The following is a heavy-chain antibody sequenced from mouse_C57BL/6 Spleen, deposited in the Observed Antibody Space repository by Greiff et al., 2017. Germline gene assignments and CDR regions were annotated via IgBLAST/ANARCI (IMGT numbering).Heavy chain of an antibody. Sequence: EVQLQQSGPELVKPGASVKMSCKASGYTFTDYNMHWVKQSHGKSLEWIGYINPNNGGTSYNQKFKGKATLTVNKSSSTAYMELRSLTSEDSAVYYCATCRRAGTGYFDVWGTGTTVTVSS. CDR2: INPNNGGT. D-gene: IGHD3-3*01. CDR3: ATCRRAGTGYFDV. V-gene: IGHV1-22*01. CDR1: GYTFTDYN. J-gene: IGHJ1*03.